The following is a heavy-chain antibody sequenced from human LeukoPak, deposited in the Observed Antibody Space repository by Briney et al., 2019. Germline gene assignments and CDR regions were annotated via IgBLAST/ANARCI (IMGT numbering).Heavy chain of an antibody. J-gene: IGHJ5*02. V-gene: IGHV3-48*01. CDR3: TRLFLPAAA. CDR2: ISGSSSTI. CDR1: GFTFSSYS. Sequence: QPGGSLRLSCVASGFTFSSYSMNWVRQAPGKGLEWASYISGSSSTIYYADSVKGRFTISRDNAKNSLYLQMNSLRADDTAVYYCTRLFLPAAAWGQGTQVTVSS. D-gene: IGHD2-2*01.